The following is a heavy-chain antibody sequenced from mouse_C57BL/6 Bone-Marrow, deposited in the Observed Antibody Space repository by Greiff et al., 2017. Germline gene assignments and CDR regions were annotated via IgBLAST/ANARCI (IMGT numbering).Heavy chain of an antibody. Sequence: VQLQQSGPGLVQPSQSLSITCTVSGFSLTSYGVHWVRQSPGKGLEWLGVIWSGGSTDYNAAFISRLSISKDNSKSQVFFKMNSLQADDTAIYYCARKGDVYPWYFDVWGTGTTVTVSS. CDR2: IWSGGST. V-gene: IGHV2-2*01. CDR1: GFSLTSYG. J-gene: IGHJ1*03. CDR3: ARKGDVYPWYFDV.